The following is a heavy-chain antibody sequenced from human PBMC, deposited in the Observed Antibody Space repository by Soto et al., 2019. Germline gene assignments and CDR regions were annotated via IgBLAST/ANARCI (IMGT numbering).Heavy chain of an antibody. CDR2: ISGGGDDT. V-gene: IGHV3-23*01. Sequence: GGSLRLSCTASGFTFSSYAMSWVRQAPGKGLEWVSSISGGGDDTNYADSVKGRFTISRDNSENTMYLQMNSLRAEDTAVYYCAKIVCTSNCYDYWGQGTLVTVSS. CDR1: GFTFSSYA. CDR3: AKIVCTSNCYDY. D-gene: IGHD2-8*01. J-gene: IGHJ4*02.